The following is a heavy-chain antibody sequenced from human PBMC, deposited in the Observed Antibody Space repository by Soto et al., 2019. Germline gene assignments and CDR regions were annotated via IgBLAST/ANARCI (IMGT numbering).Heavy chain of an antibody. Sequence: ASVKVSCKASGYTFTSYHITWVRQAPGQGLEWMGWISAYNGNTNYAQNFQGRVSMTTDSSTTTAYMELRNLRSDDTAVYYCARITSSAWYFCDYWGLETLVTVSS. CDR1: GYTFTSYH. CDR2: ISAYNGNT. D-gene: IGHD6-19*01. CDR3: ARITSSAWYFCDY. V-gene: IGHV1-18*01. J-gene: IGHJ4*02.